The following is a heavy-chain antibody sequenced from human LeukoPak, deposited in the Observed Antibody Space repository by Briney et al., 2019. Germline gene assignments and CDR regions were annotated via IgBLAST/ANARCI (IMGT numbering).Heavy chain of an antibody. Sequence: GGSLRLSCAASGFTFSSYGMHWVRQAPGKGLEWVAVISYDGSNKYYADSVKGRFTISRDNSKNTLYLQMNSLRAEDSAVYYCAKEYLVYCGGGCYSAYDYWGQGTLVTVSS. D-gene: IGHD2-21*02. CDR3: AKEYLVYCGGGCYSAYDY. J-gene: IGHJ4*02. V-gene: IGHV3-30*18. CDR2: ISYDGSNK. CDR1: GFTFSSYG.